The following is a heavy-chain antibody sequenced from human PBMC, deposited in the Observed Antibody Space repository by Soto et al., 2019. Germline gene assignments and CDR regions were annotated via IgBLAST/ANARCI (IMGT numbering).Heavy chain of an antibody. Sequence: LRLSCAASGFTSSSYAMNWVRQAPGKGLQWVSAINDVGYSTYYADSVKGRFTISRDNSKNTLYLQMSSLRAEDTAVYFCAKVTSRESGYSYGKSDYWGQGTPVTVSS. CDR1: GFTSSSYA. D-gene: IGHD5-18*01. CDR2: INDVGYST. CDR3: AKVTSRESGYSYGKSDY. J-gene: IGHJ4*02. V-gene: IGHV3-23*01.